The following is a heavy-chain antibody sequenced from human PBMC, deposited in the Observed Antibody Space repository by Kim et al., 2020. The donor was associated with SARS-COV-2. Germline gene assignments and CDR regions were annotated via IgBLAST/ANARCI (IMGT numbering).Heavy chain of an antibody. V-gene: IGHV3-23*01. J-gene: IGHJ6*02. Sequence: GGSLRLSCAASEFTFSTYAVSWVRQAPGKGLEWVSAIPSSGGATYYADSVRGRFTISRDKSMNTLSLQMNSLRADDTAVYYCAKLMTTSSYSAMDVWGQGTTVTVSS. CDR3: AKLMTTSSYSAMDV. D-gene: IGHD2-2*01. CDR2: IPSSGGAT. CDR1: EFTFSTYA.